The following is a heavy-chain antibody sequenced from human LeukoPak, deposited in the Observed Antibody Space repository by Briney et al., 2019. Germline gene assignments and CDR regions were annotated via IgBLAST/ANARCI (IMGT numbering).Heavy chain of an antibody. D-gene: IGHD3-10*01. V-gene: IGHV4-34*01. J-gene: IGHJ4*02. CDR2: INHSGST. Sequence: NPSETLPLTCAVYGGSFSGYYWSWIRQPPGKGLEWIGEINHSGSTNYNLSLKSRVTISVDTSKNQFSLKLSFVTAADTAVYYCARAPANYGSGNNWGQGTLVTVSS. CDR3: ARAPANYGSGNN. CDR1: GGSFSGYY.